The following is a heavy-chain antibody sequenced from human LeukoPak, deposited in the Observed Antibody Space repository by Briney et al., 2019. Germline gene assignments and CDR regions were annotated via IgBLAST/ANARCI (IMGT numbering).Heavy chain of an antibody. D-gene: IGHD3-9*01. J-gene: IGHJ4*02. CDR2: TSWDGSFK. V-gene: IGHV3-30-3*01. CDR3: VRDWDDILTGPPPGEDFDY. CDR1: GFTFSFYA. Sequence: PGGSLRLSCGASGFTFSFYAMHWVRQAPGKGLEWVAVTSWDGSFKHYADSVQGRFTISRDNSENSLYLQMNNLRAEDTAVYYCVRDWDDILTGPPPGEDFDYWGQGTLVTVSS.